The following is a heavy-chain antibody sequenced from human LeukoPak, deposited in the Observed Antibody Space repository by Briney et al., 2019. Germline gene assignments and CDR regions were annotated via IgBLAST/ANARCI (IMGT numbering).Heavy chain of an antibody. D-gene: IGHD1-20*01. CDR3: ARDQYNWNY. CDR2: IYYSGST. V-gene: IGHV4-59*01. Sequence: SETLSLTCTVSGGSISSYYWSWIRQPPGKGLEWIGHIYYSGSTNYNPSLKSRVTISVDTSKNQFSLKLSSVTAADTAVYYCARDQYNWNYWGQGTLVTVSS. J-gene: IGHJ4*02. CDR1: GGSISSYY.